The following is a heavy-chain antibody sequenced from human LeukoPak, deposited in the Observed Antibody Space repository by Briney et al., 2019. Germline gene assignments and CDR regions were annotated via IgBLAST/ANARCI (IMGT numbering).Heavy chain of an antibody. D-gene: IGHD6-19*01. CDR1: GYSFTSCW. J-gene: IGHJ4*02. V-gene: IGHV5-51*01. CDR2: IYPGDSDT. Sequence: GESLKISCKGSGYSFTSCWIGWVRQMPGKGLEWMGIIYPGDSDTRYSPSFQGQVTISADKSISTAYLQWSSLKASDTAMYYCARRIGYSSGWYYFDYWGQGTLVTVSS. CDR3: ARRIGYSSGWYYFDY.